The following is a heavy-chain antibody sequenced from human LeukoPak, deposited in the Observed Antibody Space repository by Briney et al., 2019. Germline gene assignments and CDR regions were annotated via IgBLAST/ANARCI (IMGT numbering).Heavy chain of an antibody. V-gene: IGHV4-59*01. D-gene: IGHD3-22*01. CDR2: IYYSGST. J-gene: IGHJ2*01. CDR3: ARRYYYDSSGFPHYWYFDL. Sequence: SETLSLTCTVSGGPISSYYWSWIRQPPGKGLEWIGYIYYSGSTNYNPSLKSRVTISVDTSKNQFSLKLSSVTAADTAVYYCARRYYYDSSGFPHYWYFDLWGRGTLVTVSS. CDR1: GGPISSYY.